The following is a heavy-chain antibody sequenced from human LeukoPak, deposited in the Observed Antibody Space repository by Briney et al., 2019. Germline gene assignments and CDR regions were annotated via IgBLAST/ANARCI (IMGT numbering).Heavy chain of an antibody. Sequence: GGSLRLSCAASGFTFSSYWMSWVRQAPGKGLEGVANIKKDGSEKYYVDSVKGRFTISRDNAKNSLYLQMNSLRAEDTAVYYCARDSGCSSTSCYSDYWGQGTLVTGSS. CDR1: GFTFSSYW. CDR2: IKKDGSEK. CDR3: ARDSGCSSTSCYSDY. V-gene: IGHV3-7*01. J-gene: IGHJ4*02. D-gene: IGHD2-2*01.